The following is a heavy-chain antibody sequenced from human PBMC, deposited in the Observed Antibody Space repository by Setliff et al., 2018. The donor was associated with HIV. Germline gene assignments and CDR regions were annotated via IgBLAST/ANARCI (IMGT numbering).Heavy chain of an antibody. CDR3: ARDWSMTSRESNWFDP. D-gene: IGHD6-6*01. J-gene: IGHJ5*02. CDR2: FDPEDGEV. Sequence: GASVKVSCKVSGYTHTELSIHWVRQAPGKGLEWMGGFDPEDGEVVYAQQFQGRVTMTRDTSTSTVYMELSSLRSEDTAVYYCARDWSMTSRESNWFDPWGQGTLVTVSS. CDR1: GYTHTELS. V-gene: IGHV1-24*01.